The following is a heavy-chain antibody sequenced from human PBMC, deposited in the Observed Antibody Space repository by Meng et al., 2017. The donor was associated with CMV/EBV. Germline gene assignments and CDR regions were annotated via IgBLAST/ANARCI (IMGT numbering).Heavy chain of an antibody. D-gene: IGHD5-12*01. CDR3: ARGRLAGNAGWFDT. V-gene: IGHV1-69*12. Sequence: QVQLVQSGAEVRKPXSSVKVSCKASGGTFSSYAIGWVRQAPGQGLEWMGGIIPIFGTANYAQKFQGRVTITADESTSTAYMELSSLRSEDTAVYYCARGRLAGNAGWFDTWGQGTLVTVSS. CDR2: IIPIFGTA. J-gene: IGHJ5*02. CDR1: GGTFSSYA.